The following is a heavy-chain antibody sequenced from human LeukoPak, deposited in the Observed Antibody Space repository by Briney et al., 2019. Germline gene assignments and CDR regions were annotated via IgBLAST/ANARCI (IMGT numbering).Heavy chain of an antibody. CDR1: GYTLTELA. D-gene: IGHD6-13*01. CDR3: ATGLPAAAAAQT. CDR2: FDPEDGET. J-gene: IGHJ4*02. Sequence: ASVKVSCKVPGYTLTELAVHWVRQAPGKGLEWMANFDPEDGETLYTQKFQGRVTLTEDTSTDTAYFELSSLRSDDTAVYYCATGLPAAAAAQTRGQGTLVTVSS. V-gene: IGHV1-24*01.